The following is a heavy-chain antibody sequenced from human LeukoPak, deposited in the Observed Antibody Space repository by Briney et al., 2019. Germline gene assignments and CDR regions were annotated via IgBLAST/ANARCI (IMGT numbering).Heavy chain of an antibody. J-gene: IGHJ6*02. CDR1: GGTFSSYA. CDR2: IIPIFGIA. CDR3: ARDSHYDFWSGYYSYYYGMDV. Sequence: SVKVSCKASGGTFSSYAISWVRQAPGQGLEWMGRIIPIFGIANYAQKFQGRVTITADKSTSTAYMELRSLRSEDTAVYYCARDSHYDFWSGYYSYYYGMDVWGQGTTVTVSS. V-gene: IGHV1-69*04. D-gene: IGHD3-3*01.